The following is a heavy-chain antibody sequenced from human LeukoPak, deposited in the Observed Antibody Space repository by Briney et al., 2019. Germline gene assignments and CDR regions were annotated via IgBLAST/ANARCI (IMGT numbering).Heavy chain of an antibody. CDR2: IYYSGST. V-gene: IGHV4-39*01. D-gene: IGHD1-26*01. CDR3: ASLRERSYYARGFDY. J-gene: IGHJ4*02. Sequence: PSETLSLTCTVSGGSISSSSYYWGWIRQPPGKGLEWIGSIYYSGSTYYSPSLKSRVTISVDTSKNQFSLKLSSLTAADTAIYYCASLRERSYYARGFDYWGQGTLVTVSS. CDR1: GGSISSSSYY.